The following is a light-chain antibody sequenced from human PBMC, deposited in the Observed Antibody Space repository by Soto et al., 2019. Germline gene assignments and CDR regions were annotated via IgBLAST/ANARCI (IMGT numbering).Light chain of an antibody. V-gene: IGKV2-28*01. J-gene: IGKJ1*01. CDR3: MQALQTPR. CDR2: LAS. CDR1: QSLLQSNGNNY. Sequence: DILMTQSPLSLPVTPGEPASISCRSSQSLLQSNGNNYLDWYLQKPGQSPQLLMYLASNRASGVPERFSGSGSGTEFTLKISRVEAEDVGVYYCMQALQTPRFGQGTKVEIK.